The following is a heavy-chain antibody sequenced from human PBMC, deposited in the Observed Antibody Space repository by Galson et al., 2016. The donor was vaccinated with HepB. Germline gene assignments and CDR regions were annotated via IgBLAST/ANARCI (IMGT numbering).Heavy chain of an antibody. CDR3: ARAPHCSATSCSELGY. CDR2: VLTNGDT. D-gene: IGHD2-2*01. Sequence: TLSLTCTVSGASISSGFYNWYWARQPAGQGLEWIGRVLTNGDTSYNSSLESRVAISIDLSKNQFSLKLNSVTAADTAVYYCARAPHCSATSCSELGYWGRGTLVTVSS. J-gene: IGHJ4*02. CDR1: GASISSGFYN. V-gene: IGHV4-61*02.